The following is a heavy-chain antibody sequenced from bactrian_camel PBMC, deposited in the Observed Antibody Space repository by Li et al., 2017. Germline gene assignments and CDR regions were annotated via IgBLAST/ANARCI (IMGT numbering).Heavy chain of an antibody. CDR3: AKPAAYTWYDEYAS. V-gene: IGHV3S1*01. CDR2: INSGGTVA. CDR1: GYIFGNCK. J-gene: IGHJ4*01. D-gene: IGHD1*01. Sequence: QLVESGGGSVQAGGSLKLSCAVSGYIFGNCKMSWYRQAPGKERELVSGINSGGTVASYADSVKGRFTISRDNAKNTLYLQLNSLKTEDTAMYFCAKPAAYTWYDEYASRGQGTQVTVS.